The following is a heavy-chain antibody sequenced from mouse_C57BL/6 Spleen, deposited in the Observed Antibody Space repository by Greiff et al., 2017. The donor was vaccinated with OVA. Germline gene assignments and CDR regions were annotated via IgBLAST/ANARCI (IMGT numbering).Heavy chain of an antibody. J-gene: IGHJ3*01. V-gene: IGHV3-6*01. Sequence: DVQLQESGPGLVKPSQSLSLTCSVTGYSITSGYYWNWIRQFPGNKLEWMGYISYDGSNNYNPSLKNRISITRDTSKNQFFLKLNSVTTEDTATYYCAREPDYYGSSEFAYWGQGTLVTVSA. CDR2: ISYDGSN. CDR1: GYSITSGYY. CDR3: AREPDYYGSSEFAY. D-gene: IGHD1-1*01.